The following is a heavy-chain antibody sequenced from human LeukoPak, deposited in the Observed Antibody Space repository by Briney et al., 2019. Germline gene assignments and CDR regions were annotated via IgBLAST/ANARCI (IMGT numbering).Heavy chain of an antibody. CDR1: GGSISSYY. J-gene: IGHJ3*02. CDR2: IYTSGST. D-gene: IGHD3-3*01. Sequence: SETLSLTCTVSGGSISSYYWSWIRQPAGKGLEWIGRIYTSGSTNYNPSLKSRVTMSVDTSKNQFSLKLSSVTAADTAVYYCARSALYNFWSGNIWPFDAFDIWGQGTMVTVSS. CDR3: ARSALYNFWSGNIWPFDAFDI. V-gene: IGHV4-4*07.